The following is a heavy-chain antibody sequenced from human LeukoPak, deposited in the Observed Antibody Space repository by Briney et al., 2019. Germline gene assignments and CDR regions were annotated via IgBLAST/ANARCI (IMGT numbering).Heavy chain of an antibody. CDR2: IYYSGST. V-gene: IGHV4-59*11. CDR1: GGSISSHY. Sequence: SETLSLTCTVSGGSISSHYWSWIRQPPGKGLEWIGYIYYSGSTNYNPSLKSRVTISVDTSKNQFSLKLSSVTAADTAVYYCARFAYYYYYMDVWSKGTTVTVSS. CDR3: ARFAYYYYYMDV. J-gene: IGHJ6*03.